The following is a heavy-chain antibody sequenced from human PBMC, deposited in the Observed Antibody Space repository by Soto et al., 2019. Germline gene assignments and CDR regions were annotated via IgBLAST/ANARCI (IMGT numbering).Heavy chain of an antibody. Sequence: PGESLKISCKVSGYTFTSYWIGWVRQMPGKGLEWMGIIYPGDSNTRYSPSFQGQVTISADKSISTAYLQWSSLKASDTAIYYCAKNYCSGGTCYPLYWGQGTLVTVSS. CDR3: AKNYCSGGTCYPLY. CDR1: GYTFTSYW. J-gene: IGHJ4*02. D-gene: IGHD2-15*01. CDR2: IYPGDSNT. V-gene: IGHV5-51*01.